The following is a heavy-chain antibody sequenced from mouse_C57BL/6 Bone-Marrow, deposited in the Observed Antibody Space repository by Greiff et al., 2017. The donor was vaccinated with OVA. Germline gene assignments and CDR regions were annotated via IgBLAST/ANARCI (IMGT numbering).Heavy chain of an antibody. CDR2: IYPRSGNT. CDR1: GYTFTSYG. Sequence: VKLQQSGAELARPGASVKLSCKASGYTFTSYGISWVKQRTGQGLEWIGEIYPRSGNTYYNEKFKGKATLTADTSSSTAYMELRSLTSEDSAVYFCARSSCYGNLAYWGQGTLVTVSA. CDR3: ARSSCYGNLAY. D-gene: IGHD2-1*01. V-gene: IGHV1-81*01. J-gene: IGHJ3*01.